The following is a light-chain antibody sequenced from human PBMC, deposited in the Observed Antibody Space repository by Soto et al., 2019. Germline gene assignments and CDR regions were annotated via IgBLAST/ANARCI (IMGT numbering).Light chain of an antibody. CDR3: QQYYSPPLT. CDR1: QSVLYSSNNKNY. CDR2: WAS. V-gene: IGKV4-1*01. J-gene: IGKJ1*01. Sequence: DIVMTQSPDSLAVSLGERATINCKSSQSVLYSSNNKNYLVWYQQKPGQPPKLLIYWASTRESGVPDRFSGSGSGTDFTLTIISLQAEDVAVYYCQQYYSPPLTFGQGTKVEIK.